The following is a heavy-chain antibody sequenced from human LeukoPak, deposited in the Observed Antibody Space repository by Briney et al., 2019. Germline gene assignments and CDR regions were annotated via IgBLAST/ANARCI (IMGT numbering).Heavy chain of an antibody. Sequence: GGSLRLSCAASGFPFSNAWMTWVRQAPGKGLEWVGRIKSETDDGATDYAAPVKGRFTIPRDDSKTTLYLQMNSLKTEDTAVYYCTTGERRFDSSGFYPYYFDYWGQGTLVTVSS. CDR3: TTGERRFDSSGFYPYYFDY. V-gene: IGHV3-15*01. J-gene: IGHJ4*02. CDR1: GFPFSNAW. CDR2: IKSETDDGAT. D-gene: IGHD3-22*01.